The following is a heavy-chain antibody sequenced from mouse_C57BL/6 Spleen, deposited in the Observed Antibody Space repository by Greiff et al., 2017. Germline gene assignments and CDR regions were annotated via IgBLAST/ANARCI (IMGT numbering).Heavy chain of an antibody. V-gene: IGHV14-2*01. CDR1: GFNIKDYY. CDR2: IDPEDGET. CDR3: ARPGYEGDFAY. D-gene: IGHD3-2*02. Sequence: EVQLQQSGAELVKPGASVKLSCTASGFNIKDYYMHWVKQRTEQGLEWIGRIDPEDGETKYAPKFPGKATITADTSSNTAYLQLSSLTSEDTAVYYCARPGYEGDFAYWGQGTTLTVSS. J-gene: IGHJ2*01.